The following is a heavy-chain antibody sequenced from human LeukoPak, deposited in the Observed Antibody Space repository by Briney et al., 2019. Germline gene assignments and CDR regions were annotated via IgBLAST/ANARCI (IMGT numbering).Heavy chain of an antibody. D-gene: IGHD2-2*01. J-gene: IGHJ4*02. CDR1: GFTFNTYA. CDR2: IISSGDT. V-gene: IGHV3-23*01. Sequence: PGGSLRLSCAASGFTFNTYAISWVRHAPGKGLECVSLIISSGDTYYADSVKSRFTISRDISKSTLYLHMNGLRAEDTALYYCAKALGYCSTNGCYGVDDWGQGTLVTVSS. CDR3: AKALGYCSTNGCYGVDD.